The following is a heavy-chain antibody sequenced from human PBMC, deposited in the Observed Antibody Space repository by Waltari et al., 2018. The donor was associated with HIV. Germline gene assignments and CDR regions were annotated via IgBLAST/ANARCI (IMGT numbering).Heavy chain of an antibody. CDR1: GFTFSTRA. CDR3: ARDNSGTY. V-gene: IGHV3-23*01. D-gene: IGHD1-26*01. Sequence: EVQLLESGGRLVQPGESLRLSCAASGFTFSTRAMSWIRQAPGKGLEWVSSITSSSSNTYYADSVKGRFTISRDNSKNTLFLQMNSLRAEDTAIYYCARDNSGTYYGQGTLVTVSS. J-gene: IGHJ4*02. CDR2: ITSSSSNT.